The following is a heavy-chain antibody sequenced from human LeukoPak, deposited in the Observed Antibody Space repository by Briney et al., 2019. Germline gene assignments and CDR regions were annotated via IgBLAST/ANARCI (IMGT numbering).Heavy chain of an antibody. Sequence: ASVKVSCKASGGTFSSYAISWVRQGPGQGLEWMGGIIPIFGTANYAQKFQGRVTITADESTSTAYMELSSLRSEDTAVYYCATSLSYYGSGSHLHPDYWGQGTLVTVSS. V-gene: IGHV1-69*13. J-gene: IGHJ4*02. CDR2: IIPIFGTA. CDR1: GGTFSSYA. CDR3: ATSLSYYGSGSHLHPDY. D-gene: IGHD3-10*01.